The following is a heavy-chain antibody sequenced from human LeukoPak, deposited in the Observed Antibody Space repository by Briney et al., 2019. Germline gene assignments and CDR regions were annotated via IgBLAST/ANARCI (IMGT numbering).Heavy chain of an antibody. D-gene: IGHD6-19*01. CDR3: ASSGWYSTPNWFDP. Sequence: PGGSLRLSCAASGFTFSNYWMHWVRQVPGKGLVWVSRINDDGSATFYADSVKGRFTISRDNAKNSLYLQMNSLRAEDTAMYYCASSGWYSTPNWFDPWGQGTLVIVSS. V-gene: IGHV3-74*01. CDR1: GFTFSNYW. J-gene: IGHJ5*02. CDR2: INDDGSAT.